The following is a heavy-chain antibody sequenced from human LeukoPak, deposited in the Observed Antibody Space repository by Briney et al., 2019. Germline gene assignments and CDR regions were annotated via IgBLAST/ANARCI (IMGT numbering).Heavy chain of an antibody. V-gene: IGHV1-2*02. CDR3: ARGDFYDSSVYYYD. D-gene: IGHD3-22*01. J-gene: IGHJ4*02. CDR1: GYTFSGYY. CDR2: LNPKSGGR. Sequence: ASVKVSCKASGYTFSGYYIHWVRQAPGQGLEWMGWLNPKSGGRNYAQKFQGRDSMARDTSISTAYMDLSSLRFDDSAMYYCARGDFYDSSVYYYDWGQGTLITVSS.